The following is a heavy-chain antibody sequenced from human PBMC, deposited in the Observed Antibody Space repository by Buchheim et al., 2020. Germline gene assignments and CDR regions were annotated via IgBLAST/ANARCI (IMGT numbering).Heavy chain of an antibody. CDR2: FSGSGDRT. J-gene: IGHJ6*02. CDR3: ARGGYDLLSGMDV. CDR1: GFDFHNYG. V-gene: IGHV3-23*01. Sequence: EVQLLESGGGLVQPGGSLRLSCVASGFDFHNYGMSWVRQAPGKGLEWVSSFSGSGDRTYYTDSVKGRFTISRDDAKNSLYLQMNSLRAEDTAVYYCARGGYDLLSGMDVWGQGTT. D-gene: IGHD5-12*01.